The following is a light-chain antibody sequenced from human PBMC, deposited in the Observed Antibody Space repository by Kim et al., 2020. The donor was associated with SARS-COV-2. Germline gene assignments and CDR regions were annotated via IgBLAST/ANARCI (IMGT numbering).Light chain of an antibody. V-gene: IGKV3-15*01. CDR1: QSVGSS. J-gene: IGKJ5*01. CDR2: RAS. Sequence: PGQRATLSCRASQSVGSSLAWYQQKPGQAPRLVIYRASTRASDIPARFSGSGSGTDFALAISSLQPDDSAIYYCQQYKDSITFGQGTRLEIK. CDR3: QQYKDSIT.